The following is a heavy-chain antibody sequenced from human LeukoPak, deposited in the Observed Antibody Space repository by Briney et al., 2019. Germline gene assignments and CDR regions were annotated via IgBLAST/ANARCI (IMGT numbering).Heavy chain of an antibody. Sequence: GGSLRLSCAASGFTFSTYTMNWVRQAPGKGLEWVGFIRSKAYGGTTEYAASVKGRFTISRDDSKSIAYLQTNSLKTEDTAVYYCTSKYSSSWYTFDYWGQGTLVTVSS. V-gene: IGHV3-49*04. CDR1: GFTFSTYT. CDR2: IRSKAYGGTT. D-gene: IGHD6-13*01. J-gene: IGHJ4*02. CDR3: TSKYSSSWYTFDY.